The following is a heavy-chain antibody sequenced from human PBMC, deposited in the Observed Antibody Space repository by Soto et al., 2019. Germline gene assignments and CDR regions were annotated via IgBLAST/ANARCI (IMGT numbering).Heavy chain of an antibody. CDR1: GGSGSSNDYS. Sequence: PSENLSLTCAVSGGSGSSNDYSWAWIPQSPGKGLEWIGAISHSGTTIYNPPRKSRVTISIDTSKNQFSLKLSSMTAADTGVYFCARILRDTQGWYHHDFWGQGTLVT. V-gene: IGHV4-39*07. D-gene: IGHD6-19*01. CDR2: ISHSGTT. J-gene: IGHJ4*02. CDR3: ARILRDTQGWYHHDF.